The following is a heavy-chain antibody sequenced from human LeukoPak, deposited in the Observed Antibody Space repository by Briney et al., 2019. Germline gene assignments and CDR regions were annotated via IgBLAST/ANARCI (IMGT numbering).Heavy chain of an antibody. V-gene: IGHV3-30-3*01. D-gene: IGHD3-10*01. CDR1: GFTFSSYW. CDR3: ARGRHYYGTL. Sequence: HPGGSLRLSCAASGFTFSSYWMTWVRQAPGKGLEWVAVISYDGSNKYYADSVKGRFTISRDNSKNTLYLQMNSLRAEDTAVYYCARGRHYYGTLGGQGTLVTVSS. CDR2: ISYDGSNK. J-gene: IGHJ4*02.